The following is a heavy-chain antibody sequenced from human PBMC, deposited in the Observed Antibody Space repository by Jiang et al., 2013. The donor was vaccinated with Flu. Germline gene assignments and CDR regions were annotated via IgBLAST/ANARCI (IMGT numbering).Heavy chain of an antibody. CDR2: IVVGSGDT. D-gene: IGHD4-17*01. CDR3: AKGVGGYGDYADS. CDR1: GEFSFSNSA. V-gene: IGHV1-58*01. Sequence: GREVKKTWDSVKVSCKASGEFSFSNSAVQWVRQARGQRLEWIGWIVVGSGDTKYAQKFQQRVTITRDMSTTTAYMELSSLGSEDSAVYYCAKGVGGYGDYADSWGQGTLVTVSS. J-gene: IGHJ5*01.